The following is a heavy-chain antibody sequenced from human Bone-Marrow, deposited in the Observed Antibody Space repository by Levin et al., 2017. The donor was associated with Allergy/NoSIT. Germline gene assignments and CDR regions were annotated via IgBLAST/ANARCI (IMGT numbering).Heavy chain of an antibody. J-gene: IGHJ4*02. Sequence: GGSLRLSCAASGFTFSSYSMNWVRQAPGKGLEWVSSISSSSSYIYYADSVKGRFTISRDNAKNSLYLQMNSLRAEDTAVYYCARDEALAGGIFDYWGQGTLVTVSS. CDR2: ISSSSSYI. CDR3: ARDEALAGGIFDY. CDR1: GFTFSSYS. V-gene: IGHV3-21*01. D-gene: IGHD3-16*01.